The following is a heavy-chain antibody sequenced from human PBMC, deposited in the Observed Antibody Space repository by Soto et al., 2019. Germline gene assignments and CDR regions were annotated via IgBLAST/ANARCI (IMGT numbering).Heavy chain of an antibody. CDR2: ISWNSNII. D-gene: IGHD2-15*01. V-gene: IGHV3-9*01. Sequence: EVQLVESGGGLVQPGRSLRLSCEASGFTFDDYAMHWVRRVPGKGLEWVSSISWNSNIIGYADSVKGRFTISRDNAKNSLSLQMNSLRPEDTALYYCAKGDPDGFCSGGRCYFDYWGQGTLVTVSA. CDR3: AKGDPDGFCSGGRCYFDY. CDR1: GFTFDDYA. J-gene: IGHJ4*02.